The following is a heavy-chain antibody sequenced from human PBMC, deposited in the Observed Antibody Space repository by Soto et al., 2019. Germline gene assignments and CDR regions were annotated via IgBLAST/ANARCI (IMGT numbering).Heavy chain of an antibody. Sequence: QVQLQESGPGLVKPSETLSLTCTVSGGFISSYYWSWIRQPPGKGLEWIGYIYYSGSTNYIPSLKSRVTISVDTSKNQLSLKMSSVTAADTAVYYCARRLSGYYYYLMDVWGKGTTVTVSS. CDR2: IYYSGST. CDR3: ARRLSGYYYYLMDV. V-gene: IGHV4-59*08. CDR1: GGFISSYY. J-gene: IGHJ6*03.